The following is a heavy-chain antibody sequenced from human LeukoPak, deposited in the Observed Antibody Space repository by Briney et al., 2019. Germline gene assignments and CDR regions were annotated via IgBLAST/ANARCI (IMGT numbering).Heavy chain of an antibody. CDR2: IIPIFGTA. CDR1: GGTFSSYA. CDR3: ARGARITMVRGVITEGYYYYYMDV. Sequence: SVKASCKASGGTFSSYAISWVRQAPGQGLEWMGGIIPIFGTAHYAQKFQGRVTITTDESTSTAYMELSSLRSEDTAVYYCARGARITMVRGVITEGYYYYYMDVWGKGTTVTVSS. J-gene: IGHJ6*03. D-gene: IGHD3-10*01. V-gene: IGHV1-69*05.